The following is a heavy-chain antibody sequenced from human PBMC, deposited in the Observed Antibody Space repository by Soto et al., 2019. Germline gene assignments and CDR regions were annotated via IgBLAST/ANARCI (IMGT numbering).Heavy chain of an antibody. J-gene: IGHJ3*02. V-gene: IGHV2-5*02. Sequence: SCPTLVNPTQTLTLTCTFSGFSLSTSGVGVGWIRQPPGKALEWLALIYWDDDKRYSPSLKSRLTITKDTSKNQVVLTMTNMDPVDTATYYCAQNGYSSSQGAFDIWGQGTMVTVSS. CDR1: GFSLSTSGVG. CDR3: AQNGYSSSQGAFDI. D-gene: IGHD6-13*01. CDR2: IYWDDDK.